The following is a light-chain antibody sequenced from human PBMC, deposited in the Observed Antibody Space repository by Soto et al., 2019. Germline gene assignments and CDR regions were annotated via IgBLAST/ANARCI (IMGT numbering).Light chain of an antibody. CDR1: QSISAW. CDR3: QQYNNNASWT. CDR2: KAS. J-gene: IGKJ1*01. V-gene: IGKV1-5*03. Sequence: DIQMTQSPSTLSASVGDRVTITCRASQSISAWLAWYQQKPGKAPKLLIYKASTLESGVPSRFSGSGFGTEFTLTISSLQPDDFATYYCQQYNNNASWTFGQGTKVQIK.